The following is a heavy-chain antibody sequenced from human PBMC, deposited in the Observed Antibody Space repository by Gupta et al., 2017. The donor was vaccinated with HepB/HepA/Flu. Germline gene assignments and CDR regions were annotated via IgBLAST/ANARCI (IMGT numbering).Heavy chain of an antibody. J-gene: IGHJ4*02. V-gene: IGHV5-51*01. CDR3: ARAYYFAWGNYGSD. CDR2: IYPGDSET. CDR1: GYSFTSFY. D-gene: IGHD3-16*01. Sequence: EVQLVQSGAEVKKHGESLKISCKGSGYSFTSFYIAWVRQMPGNGLEWMGIIYPGDSETVYSPPFPGQVTISADKSNSTAYLQWNSLKASDTAIYFCARAYYFAWGNYGSDGGKGTLVTVSS.